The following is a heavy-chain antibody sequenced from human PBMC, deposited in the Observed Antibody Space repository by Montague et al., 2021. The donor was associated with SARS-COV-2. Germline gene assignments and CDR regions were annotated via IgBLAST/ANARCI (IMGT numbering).Heavy chain of an antibody. Sequence: SETLSLTCAVYGESFSGYFWTWVRQSPGKGLEWIGEIKHTGFTNFNPSLKSRVTISMDTSKNQFSLRPSSVTAADTAVYYCARGKDDITVVLVVTSSSSYFDSWSRGTPVTVSS. CDR3: ARGKDDITVVLVVTSSSSYFDS. CDR2: IKHTGFT. J-gene: IGHJ4*02. V-gene: IGHV4-34*01. CDR1: GESFSGYF. D-gene: IGHD3-10*01.